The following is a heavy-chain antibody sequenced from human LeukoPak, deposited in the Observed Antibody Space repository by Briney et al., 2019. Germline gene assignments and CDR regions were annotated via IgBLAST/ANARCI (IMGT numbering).Heavy chain of an antibody. J-gene: IGHJ6*02. D-gene: IGHD3-3*01. CDR3: ATGVVNRVDV. Sequence: GGSLRLSCTASGFTFSNFWMGWVRQAPGKGLEWVANIKQDETEKFYLGSVKGRFTISRDNAKNSLYLQMNSLRAEDTAVYYCATGVVNRVDVWGQGTTVTVSS. V-gene: IGHV3-7*01. CDR1: GFTFSNFW. CDR2: IKQDETEK.